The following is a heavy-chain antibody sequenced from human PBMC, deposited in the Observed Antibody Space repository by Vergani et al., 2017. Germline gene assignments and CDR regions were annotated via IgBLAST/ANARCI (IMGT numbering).Heavy chain of an antibody. CDR2: IIPIFGTA. CDR3: ARSYRSADYNWFDP. V-gene: IGHV1-69*13. Sequence: QVQLVQSGAEVKKPGSSVKGSCKASGGTFSSYAISWVRQAPGQGLEWIGRIIPIFGTANYAQKFQGRVTITADESTSTAYMELSSLRSEDTAVYSCARSYRSADYNWFDPWGQGTLVTVSS. J-gene: IGHJ5*02. D-gene: IGHD6-19*01. CDR1: GGTFSSYA.